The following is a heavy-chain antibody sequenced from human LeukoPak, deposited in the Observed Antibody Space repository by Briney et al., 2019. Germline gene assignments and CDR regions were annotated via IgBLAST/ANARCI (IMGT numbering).Heavy chain of an antibody. CDR1: GFTFENYR. Sequence: PGGSLRLSCAASGFTFENYRMSWVRQAPGKGLGWVSTVNYDGGNTYYADSVKGRFTISRDNSKSTLILQMNSLRVEDTALYYCTKRVKYGGTWDHFADWGQGTLVTVSS. J-gene: IGHJ4*02. CDR2: VNYDGGNT. D-gene: IGHD1-26*01. CDR3: TKRVKYGGTWDHFAD. V-gene: IGHV3-23*01.